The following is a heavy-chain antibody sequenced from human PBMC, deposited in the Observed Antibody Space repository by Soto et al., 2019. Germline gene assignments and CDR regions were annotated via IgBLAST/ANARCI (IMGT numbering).Heavy chain of an antibody. J-gene: IGHJ6*03. V-gene: IGHV3-23*01. CDR2: ISDSGDST. Sequence: EVQLLASGGGLVQPGGSLRLSCAASGFTFSSYAMSWFRQAPGQGLQWVSAISDSGDSTYYADSVKGRFTISRNNAKNTLYMQMGSRRAEDTAVYYCAKAPLSYALLEDFYYYYLDFWGKGTTVTVSS. D-gene: IGHD3-3*01. CDR3: AKAPLSYALLEDFYYYYLDF. CDR1: GFTFSSYA.